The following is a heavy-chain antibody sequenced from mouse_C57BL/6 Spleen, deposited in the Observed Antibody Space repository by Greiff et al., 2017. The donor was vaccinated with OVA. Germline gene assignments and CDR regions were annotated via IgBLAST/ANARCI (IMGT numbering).Heavy chain of an antibody. D-gene: IGHD4-1*01. J-gene: IGHJ2*01. CDR3: VRDERGTGHFDY. CDR2: IRSKSSNYAT. Sequence: EVMLVESGGGLVQPKGSLKLSCAASGFTFNTYSMHWVRQAPGKGLEWVARIRSKSSNYATYYAASVKDRFTISSDDSQRMLYLQMNSLKTEDTAMYYCVRDERGTGHFDYWGQGTTLTVSS. V-gene: IGHV10-3*01. CDR1: GFTFNTYS.